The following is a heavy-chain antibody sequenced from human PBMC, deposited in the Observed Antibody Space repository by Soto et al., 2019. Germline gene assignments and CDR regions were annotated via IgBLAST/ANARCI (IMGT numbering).Heavy chain of an antibody. Sequence: QVPLVESGGGVVQPGRSLRLSCAASGFTFSSYGMHWVRQAPGKGLEWVAVISYDGSNKYYADSVKGRFTISRDNSKNTLYLQMYGLRAEDTAVYYCARGVAGFDSWGQGTLVTVSS. CDR3: ARGVAGFDS. V-gene: IGHV3-30*03. D-gene: IGHD6-19*01. J-gene: IGHJ4*02. CDR2: ISYDGSNK. CDR1: GFTFSSYG.